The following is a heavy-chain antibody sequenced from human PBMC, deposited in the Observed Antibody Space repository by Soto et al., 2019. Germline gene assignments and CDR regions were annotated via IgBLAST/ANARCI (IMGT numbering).Heavy chain of an antibody. V-gene: IGHV3-21*01. CDR3: ARDILSGGAYPDS. J-gene: IGHJ5*01. CDR2: ISSGSSYI. D-gene: IGHD3-10*01. CDR1: GFTCSTYT. Sequence: RWSLRLCCAASGFTCSTYTMNWFRQAPGRGLEWISSISSGSSYIYYAGSVKGRFTISRDNAKNSLFLQMNSLRADDTAVYYCARDILSGGAYPDSWGQGTKVTVSS.